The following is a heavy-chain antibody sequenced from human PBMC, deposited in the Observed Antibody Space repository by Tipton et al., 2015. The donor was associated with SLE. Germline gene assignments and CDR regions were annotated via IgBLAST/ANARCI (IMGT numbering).Heavy chain of an antibody. D-gene: IGHD5-12*01. CDR1: GGSISSYY. V-gene: IGHV4-34*01. CDR3: AREYSGYDYRTFDH. CDR2: ISRSGNT. Sequence: TLSLTCTVSGGSISSYYWSWIRQSPGKGLEWIGEISRSGNTNYNPSLKSRVTISVDTSKNQFSLKVRSVTAADTAVYYCAREYSGYDYRTFDHWGQGTLVTVSS. J-gene: IGHJ4*02.